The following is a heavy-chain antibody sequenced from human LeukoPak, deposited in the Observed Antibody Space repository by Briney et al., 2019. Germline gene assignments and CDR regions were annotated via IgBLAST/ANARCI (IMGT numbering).Heavy chain of an antibody. Sequence: ASVKVSCKASGYTFTSYGISWVRQAPGQGLEWMGWISAYNGNTNYAQKLQGRVTMTRDTSISTAYMELSRLRSDDTAVYYCARAVIVYYDSSGYYGEYFQHWGQGTLVTVSS. D-gene: IGHD3-22*01. CDR1: GYTFTSYG. CDR2: ISAYNGNT. J-gene: IGHJ1*01. CDR3: ARAVIVYYDSSGYYGEYFQH. V-gene: IGHV1-18*01.